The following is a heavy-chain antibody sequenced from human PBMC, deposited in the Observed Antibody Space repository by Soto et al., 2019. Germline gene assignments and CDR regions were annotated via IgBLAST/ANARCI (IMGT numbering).Heavy chain of an antibody. CDR1: GFTFSSYW. CDR3: ARDNNWSYDS. V-gene: IGHV3-74*03. Sequence: LRLSCAASGFTFSSYWMHWVRQAPGEGLVWVSYIKPDGSRTKDADSVKGRFTISRDNARNTLYLRMNSLRAEDTAVYYCARDNNWSYDSWGRGTLVTVSS. J-gene: IGHJ4*02. D-gene: IGHD1-1*01. CDR2: IKPDGSRT.